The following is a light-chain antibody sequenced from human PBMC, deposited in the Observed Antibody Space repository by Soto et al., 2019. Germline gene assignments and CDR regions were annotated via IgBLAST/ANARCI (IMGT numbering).Light chain of an antibody. CDR1: QSISSS. J-gene: IGKJ3*01. CDR3: QQHNNWPPT. Sequence: EIVLTQSPATLSSSAGERATLSCRASQSISSSLAWYQQKPGQAPRLLIYDASNTATGIPARFSGSGSGTDFTLTISSLQPEDFAIYYCQQHNNWPPTFGPGTKVDIK. V-gene: IGKV3-11*01. CDR2: DAS.